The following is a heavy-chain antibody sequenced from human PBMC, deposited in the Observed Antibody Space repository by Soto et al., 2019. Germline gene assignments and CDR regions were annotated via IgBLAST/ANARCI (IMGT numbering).Heavy chain of an antibody. CDR3: ASGGNWFDP. CDR1: GFTFTNYW. CDR2: IDQGGGEK. Sequence: GGSLRLSCAASGFTFTNYWMAWVRQAPGKGLEWVAHIDQGGGEKYYVDSVKGRFTISRDNAKNSLYLQMNSLRAEDTALYYCASGGNWFDPWGQGTLVTVSS. J-gene: IGHJ5*02. V-gene: IGHV3-7*05. D-gene: IGHD3-16*01.